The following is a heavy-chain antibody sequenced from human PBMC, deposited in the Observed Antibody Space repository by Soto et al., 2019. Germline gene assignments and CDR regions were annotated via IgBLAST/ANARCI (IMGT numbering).Heavy chain of an antibody. V-gene: IGHV3-64*01. CDR2: ISSNGGST. Sequence: GRSLRLSCAASGCTCSSFAMHWVRQAPGKGLEYVSAISSNGGSTYYANSVKGRFTISRDNSKNTLYLQMGSLRAEDMAVYYCARGPIGSGSYLNYFDYWGQGTLVTVSS. CDR1: GCTCSSFA. D-gene: IGHD3-10*01. CDR3: ARGPIGSGSYLNYFDY. J-gene: IGHJ4*02.